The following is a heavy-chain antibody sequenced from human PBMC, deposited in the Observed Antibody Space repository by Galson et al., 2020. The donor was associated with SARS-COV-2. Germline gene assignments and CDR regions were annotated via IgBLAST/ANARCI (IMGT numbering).Heavy chain of an antibody. Sequence: GESLKISCSASCFTFSSYGMHWVRPAPGKGLEFVAVIWYDGSNKYYADSVKGRFTISRDNSKNTLYLQMNSLRAEDTAVYYCAKSGGSGWYYFDYWGQGTLVTVSS. J-gene: IGHJ4*02. D-gene: IGHD6-19*01. CDR3: AKSGGSGWYYFDY. CDR1: CFTFSSYG. V-gene: IGHV3-33*06. CDR2: IWYDGSNK.